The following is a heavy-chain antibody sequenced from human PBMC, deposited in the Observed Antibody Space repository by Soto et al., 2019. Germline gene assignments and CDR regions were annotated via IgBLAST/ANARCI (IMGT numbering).Heavy chain of an antibody. CDR2: IIPIFGTA. V-gene: IGHV1-69*01. J-gene: IGHJ6*02. CDR1: GGTFSSYA. D-gene: IGHD2-8*01. Sequence: QVQLVQSGAEVKKPGSSVKVSCKASGGTFSSYAISWVRQAPGQGLEWVGGIIPIFGTANYAQKFQGRVRITADESTSTAYMELSSLRSEDTAVYYCASPYCTNGVCAPTLYYYGMDVWGQGTTVTVSS. CDR3: ASPYCTNGVCAPTLYYYGMDV.